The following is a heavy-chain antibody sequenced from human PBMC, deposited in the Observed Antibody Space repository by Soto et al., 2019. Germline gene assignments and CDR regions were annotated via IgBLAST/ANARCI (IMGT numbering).Heavy chain of an antibody. Sequence: GGSLRLSCAASGFTFSDYYMSWIRQTPGKGLEWVSYISSSGSNTYYADSVKGRFTISRDNSKNTLDLQMNSLRAEDTAVYYCASVPVAGTTRYFDLWGRGTLVTVSS. J-gene: IGHJ2*01. V-gene: IGHV3-11*04. CDR3: ASVPVAGTTRYFDL. CDR2: ISSSGSNT. D-gene: IGHD6-19*01. CDR1: GFTFSDYY.